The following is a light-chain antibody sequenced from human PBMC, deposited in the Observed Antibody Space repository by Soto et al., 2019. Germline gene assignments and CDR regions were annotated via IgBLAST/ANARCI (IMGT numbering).Light chain of an antibody. CDR2: LGS. CDR1: QSLLHSNGYNY. Sequence: DIVTTQSPLSLPVTPGEPASISCRSSQSLLHSNGYNYLDWYLQKPGQSPQLLIYLGSNRASGVPDRFSGSGSGTDSTLKISRVEAEDVGVYYCMQALQTPPWTFGQWTKVEIK. CDR3: MQALQTPPWT. V-gene: IGKV2-28*01. J-gene: IGKJ1*01.